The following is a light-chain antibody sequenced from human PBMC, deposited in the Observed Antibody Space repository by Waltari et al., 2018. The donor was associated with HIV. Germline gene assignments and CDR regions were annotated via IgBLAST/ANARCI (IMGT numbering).Light chain of an antibody. CDR3: QQYNERPPYT. V-gene: IGKV3-15*01. J-gene: IGKJ2*01. CDR1: QSVNMD. Sequence: IVMMQSPDTLSVSPGARAALSCRASQSVNMDIAWYHKKAGQAPRLLIYGASTRANGVPPRCSGSGSGTEFTLTISDLQSEDFADYYCQQYNERPPYTFGQGTKLEIK. CDR2: GAS.